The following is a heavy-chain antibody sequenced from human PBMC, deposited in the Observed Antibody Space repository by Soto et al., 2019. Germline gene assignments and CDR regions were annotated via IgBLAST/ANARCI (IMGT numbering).Heavy chain of an antibody. CDR2: IWYDGSNK. J-gene: IGHJ3*02. V-gene: IGHV3-33*01. Sequence: QVQLVESGGGVVQPGRSLRLSCAASGFTFSSYGMHWVRQAPGKGLEWVAVIWYDGSNKYYADSVKGRFTISRDNSKNTLYLQMNSLRAEDTAVYYCARDRRYGSDAFDIWGQGTMVTVSS. D-gene: IGHD1-1*01. CDR3: ARDRRYGSDAFDI. CDR1: GFTFSSYG.